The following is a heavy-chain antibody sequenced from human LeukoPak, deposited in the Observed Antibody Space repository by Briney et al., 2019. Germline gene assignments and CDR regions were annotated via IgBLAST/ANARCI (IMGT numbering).Heavy chain of an antibody. J-gene: IGHJ4*02. CDR2: IGTAGDT. D-gene: IGHD6-19*01. V-gene: IGHV3-13*01. CDR1: GFTFSSYD. CDR3: ARGKFSSGWYIDY. Sequence: GGSLRLSCAASGFTFSSYDMHWVRQATGKGLEWVSAIGTAGDTYYPGSVKGRFTISRENAKNSLYLQMNSLRAGDTAVYYCARGKFSSGWYIDYWGQGTLVTVSS.